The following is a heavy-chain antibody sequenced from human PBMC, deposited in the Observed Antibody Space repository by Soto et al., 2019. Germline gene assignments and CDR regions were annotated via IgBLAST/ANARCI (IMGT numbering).Heavy chain of an antibody. V-gene: IGHV4-61*01. CDR2: IYFTGST. Sequence: LSLTCTVSGGAVSSGTYYWSCIRQPPGKGLEWIGHIYFTGSTNYNPSLKSRVTMSLDTSRNQFSLKLSSVTAADTAVYYCTRGPPRVQWFDPWGLGTLVTVYS. CDR3: TRGPPRVQWFDP. CDR1: GGAVSSGTYY. J-gene: IGHJ5*02.